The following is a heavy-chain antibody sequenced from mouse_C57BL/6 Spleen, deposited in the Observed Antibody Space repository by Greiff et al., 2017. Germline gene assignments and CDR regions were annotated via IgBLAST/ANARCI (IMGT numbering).Heavy chain of an antibody. CDR3: ARLGSSYAMDY. CDR2: INPSTGGT. CDR1: GYSFTGYY. J-gene: IGHJ4*01. Sequence: EVQLQQSGPELVKPGASVKISCKASGYSFTGYYMNWVKQSPEKSLEWIGEINPSTGGTTYNQKFKAKATLTVDKSSSTAYMQLKSLTSEDSAVYYCARLGSSYAMDYWGQGTSVTVSS. D-gene: IGHD1-1*01. V-gene: IGHV1-42*01.